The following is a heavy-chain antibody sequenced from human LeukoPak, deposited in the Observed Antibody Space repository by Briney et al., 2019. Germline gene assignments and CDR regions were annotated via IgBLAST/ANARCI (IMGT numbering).Heavy chain of an antibody. D-gene: IGHD3-9*01. Sequence: ASVKVSCKASGYTFTSYGISWVRQAPGQGLEWMGRISAYNGNTNYAQKLQGRVTMTTDTSTSTAYMELRSLRSDDTAVYYCARARYFDWLLPYYFDYWGQGTLVTVSS. CDR2: ISAYNGNT. CDR3: ARARYFDWLLPYYFDY. CDR1: GYTFTSYG. J-gene: IGHJ4*02. V-gene: IGHV1-18*01.